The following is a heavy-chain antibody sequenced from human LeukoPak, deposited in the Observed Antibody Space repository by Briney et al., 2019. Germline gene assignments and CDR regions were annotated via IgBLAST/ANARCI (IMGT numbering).Heavy chain of an antibody. D-gene: IGHD6-19*01. CDR3: ARRAAVAGSKVYYFDY. CDR1: GFTFSSYS. V-gene: IGHV3-21*01. Sequence: GGSLRLSCAASGFTFSSYSMNWVRQAPGKGLEWVSSISSSSSYIYYADSVKGRFTISRDNAKNSLYLQMNSLRAGDTAVYYCARRAAVAGSKVYYFDYWGQGTLVTVSS. CDR2: ISSSSSYI. J-gene: IGHJ4*02.